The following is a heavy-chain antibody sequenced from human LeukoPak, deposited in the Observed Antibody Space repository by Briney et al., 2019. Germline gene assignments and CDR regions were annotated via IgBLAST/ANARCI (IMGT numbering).Heavy chain of an antibody. V-gene: IGHV3-48*03. D-gene: IGHD7-27*01. Sequence: PGGSLRLSCAASGFMFSSSEMTWVRQGPGMGLEWVSYISSSGSTIYYADSVKGRFTISRDIPKNSLYLQMNSLRAEDTAVYYCARSPSNWARFDYWGQGTLVTVSS. CDR2: ISSSGSTI. CDR1: GFMFSSSE. J-gene: IGHJ4*02. CDR3: ARSPSNWARFDY.